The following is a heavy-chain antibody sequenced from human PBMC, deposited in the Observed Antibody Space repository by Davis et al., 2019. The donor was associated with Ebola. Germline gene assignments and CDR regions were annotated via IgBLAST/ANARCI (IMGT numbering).Heavy chain of an antibody. CDR3: ARVRGCSGGSCYVLFDD. CDR2: IKQDGSEK. V-gene: IGHV3-7*03. J-gene: IGHJ4*02. D-gene: IGHD2-15*01. Sequence: GGSLRLSCAASEFTFSGYAMSWVRQAPGKGLEWVANIKQDGSEKYYVDSVEGRFTISRDNAKNSLYLQMNSLRAEDTAVYYCARVRGCSGGSCYVLFDDWGQGTLVTVSS. CDR1: EFTFSGYA.